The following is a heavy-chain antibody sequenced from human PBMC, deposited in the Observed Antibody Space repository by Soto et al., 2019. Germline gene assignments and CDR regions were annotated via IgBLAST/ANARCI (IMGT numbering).Heavy chain of an antibody. D-gene: IGHD3-10*01. Sequence: QVQLQESGPGLVKPSETLSLTCTVSGGSISSYYWSWIRQPPGKGLEWIGYIYYSGSTNYNPSLKSRVTISVDTSKNQFSLKLSSVTAADTAVYYCARHYTGSGSPRFESEYYFDYWGQGTLVTVSS. CDR1: GGSISSYY. J-gene: IGHJ4*02. CDR3: ARHYTGSGSPRFESEYYFDY. V-gene: IGHV4-59*08. CDR2: IYYSGST.